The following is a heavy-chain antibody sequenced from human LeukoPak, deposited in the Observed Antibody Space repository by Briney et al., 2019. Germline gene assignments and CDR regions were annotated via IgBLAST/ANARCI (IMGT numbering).Heavy chain of an antibody. CDR3: ARGHHPRRYSSSWFYYFDY. Sequence: ASVKVSCKASGYTFTSYDINWVRQATGQGLEWMGWMNPNSGNTGYAQKFQGRVTMTRNTSISTAYMELSSLRSEDTAVYYCARGHHPRRYSSSWFYYFDYWGQGTLVTVSS. D-gene: IGHD6-13*01. CDR1: GYTFTSYD. V-gene: IGHV1-8*01. CDR2: MNPNSGNT. J-gene: IGHJ4*02.